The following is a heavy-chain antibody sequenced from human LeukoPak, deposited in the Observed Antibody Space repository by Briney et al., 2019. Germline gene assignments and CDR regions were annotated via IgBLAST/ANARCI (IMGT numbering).Heavy chain of an antibody. CDR1: GYTFTSYA. J-gene: IGHJ6*02. V-gene: IGHV1-18*01. CDR2: ISAYNGGT. Sequence: VASVKVSCKASGYTFTSYAIAWVRQAPGQGLEWMGWISAYNGGTNYAQIFRGRVTMTTDTSTNTGYMELRSLRSDDTAVYFCARDQLRYYGSNNYYSDMDFWGQGTTVTVSS. D-gene: IGHD3-10*01. CDR3: ARDQLRYYGSNNYYSDMDF.